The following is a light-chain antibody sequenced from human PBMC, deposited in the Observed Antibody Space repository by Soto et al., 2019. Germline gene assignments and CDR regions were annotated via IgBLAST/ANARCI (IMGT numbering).Light chain of an antibody. CDR2: EVS. CDR3: MQSTQLPPT. Sequence: DVGMTQTPLSLSVSPGQPASISCKSSQRLLHITGETFLFWYLQKPGQSPQLLIYEVSTRVSGVPDRFSGSGSGTDFTLEISRVETDDVGIYYCMQSTQLPPTFGQGTRLEI. V-gene: IGKV2D-29*02. CDR1: QRLLHITGETF. J-gene: IGKJ5*01.